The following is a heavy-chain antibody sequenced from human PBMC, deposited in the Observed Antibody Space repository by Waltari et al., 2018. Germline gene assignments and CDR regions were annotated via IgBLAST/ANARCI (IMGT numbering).Heavy chain of an antibody. CDR3: ARGGRGSYRYLDY. CDR1: GFTFSSSA. D-gene: IGHD3-16*02. Sequence: EVQLVESGEGLVQPGGSLRLSCASSGFTFSSSAMHWVRPAPGKGLEYVSAISSNGGSTYYADSVKGRFTISRDNSKNTLYLQMGSLRAEDMAVYYCARGGRGSYRYLDYWGQGTLVTVSS. CDR2: ISSNGGST. V-gene: IGHV3-64*02. J-gene: IGHJ4*02.